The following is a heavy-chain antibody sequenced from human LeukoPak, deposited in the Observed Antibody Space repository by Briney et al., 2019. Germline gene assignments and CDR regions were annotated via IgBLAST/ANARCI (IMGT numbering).Heavy chain of an antibody. CDR1: GFTFSSYS. CDR2: ISSSSSYI. CDR3: ARLLTQYYYDSSGYSPGDY. V-gene: IGHV3-21*01. D-gene: IGHD3-22*01. Sequence: GGSLRLSCAASGFTFSSYSMTWVRQAPGKGLEWVSSISSSSSYIYYADSVKGRFTISRDNAKNSLYLQINSLRAEDTAVYYCARLLTQYYYDSSGYSPGDYWGQGTLVTVSS. J-gene: IGHJ4*02.